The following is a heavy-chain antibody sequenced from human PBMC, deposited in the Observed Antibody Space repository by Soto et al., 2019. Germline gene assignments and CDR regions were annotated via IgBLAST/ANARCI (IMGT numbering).Heavy chain of an antibody. CDR1: GFTFSSYS. CDR3: ARDGCSGINCLIWFDP. Sequence: EVQLVESGGGLVQPGGSLRLSCAASGFTFSSYSMNWVRQAPGKGLEWVSYISSSSTTKYYADSVKGRFTISRDNAKNSMYLQMNSLRAEDTAVYYGARDGCSGINCLIWFDPWGQETLVSVSS. J-gene: IGHJ5*02. D-gene: IGHD2-15*01. V-gene: IGHV3-48*01. CDR2: ISSSSTTK.